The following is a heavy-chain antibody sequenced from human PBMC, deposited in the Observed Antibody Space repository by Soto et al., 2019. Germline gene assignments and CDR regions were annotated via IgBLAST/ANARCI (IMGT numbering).Heavy chain of an antibody. V-gene: IGHV4-59*08. Sequence: SETLSLTCTVSGGSISSYYWSWILQPPGKGLEWIGYIYYSGSTNYNPSLKSRVTISVDTSKNQFSLKLSSVTAADTAVYLCARGPMSGNYFLSYFDYWGQGTLVTVSS. D-gene: IGHD1-26*01. CDR3: ARGPMSGNYFLSYFDY. CDR2: IYYSGST. J-gene: IGHJ4*02. CDR1: GGSISSYY.